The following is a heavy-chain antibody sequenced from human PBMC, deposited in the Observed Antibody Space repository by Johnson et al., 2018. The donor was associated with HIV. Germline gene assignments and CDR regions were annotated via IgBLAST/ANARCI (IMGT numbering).Heavy chain of an antibody. CDR2: ISYDGSNK. CDR3: AKEVPVYSYGYYDAFDI. D-gene: IGHD5-18*01. CDR1: GFRISIYW. Sequence: QMLLVESGGGLVQPGGSLGLSCTASGFRISIYWMSWVRQTPGKGLEWVAVISYDGSNKYYADSVKGRFTISRDNSKNTLDLQMNSLRAEDTAVYYCAKEVPVYSYGYYDAFDIWGQGTMVTVSS. V-gene: IGHV3-30*18. J-gene: IGHJ3*02.